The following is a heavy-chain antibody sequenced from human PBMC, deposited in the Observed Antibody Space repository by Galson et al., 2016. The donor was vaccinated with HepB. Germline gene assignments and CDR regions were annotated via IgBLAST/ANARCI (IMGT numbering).Heavy chain of an antibody. J-gene: IGHJ4*02. D-gene: IGHD3-22*01. CDR2: IRGRGGGT. CDR3: VYDNSGYYSLHY. Sequence: SLRLSCAVSGRTFSDTWLAWVRQAPGKGLEFVGRIRGRGGGTDYAAFAKGRFSISRDDPTHMLFLQINSVKTEDTAVYFCVYDNSGYYSLHYWGQGALVTVSS. CDR1: GRTFSDTW. V-gene: IGHV3-15*05.